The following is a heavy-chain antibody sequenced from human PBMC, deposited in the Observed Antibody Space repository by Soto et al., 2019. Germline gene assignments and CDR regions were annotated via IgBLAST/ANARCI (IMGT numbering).Heavy chain of an antibody. CDR2: INPSGGST. V-gene: IGHV1-46*03. Sequence: GASVKVSCKASGYTFTSYYMHWVRQAPGQGLEWMGIINPSGGSTSYAQKFQGRVTMTRDTSTSTVYMELSSLRSEDTAVYYCAINYGDPTYYYYYYMDVWGKGTTVTVSS. D-gene: IGHD4-17*01. CDR3: AINYGDPTYYYYYYMDV. J-gene: IGHJ6*03. CDR1: GYTFTSYY.